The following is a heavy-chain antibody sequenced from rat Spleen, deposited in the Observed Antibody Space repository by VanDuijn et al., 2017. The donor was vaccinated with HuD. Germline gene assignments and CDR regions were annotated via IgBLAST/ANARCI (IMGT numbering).Heavy chain of an antibody. CDR1: GFTFSNYD. Sequence: EVQLVESGGGLVQPGRSLKLSCAASGFTFSNYDMAWVRQAPTKGLEWVAFISPSGGSTYYRDSGKGRFTISRDNAKSTLYLQMDSLRSEDTATYYCARQPNSGFYYFAYWGQGTLVTVSS. CDR3: ARQPNSGFYYFAY. D-gene: IGHD4-4*01. CDR2: ISPSGGST. J-gene: IGHJ3*01. V-gene: IGHV5-25*01.